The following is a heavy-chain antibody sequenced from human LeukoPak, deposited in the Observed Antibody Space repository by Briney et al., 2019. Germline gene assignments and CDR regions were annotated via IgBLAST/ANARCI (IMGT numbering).Heavy chain of an antibody. J-gene: IGHJ3*02. V-gene: IGHV4-59*12. CDR2: ISHSGTT. D-gene: IGHD3-3*01. CDR3: ARHTEYDFWSGYFMPLGAFDI. Sequence: KPSETLSLTCIVSGGSISSYSWNWIRQSPGKGLEWVGYISHSGTTSYNSSLKSRVTISVDTSKNQFSLKLSSVTAADTAVYYCARHTEYDFWSGYFMPLGAFDIWGQGTMVTVSS. CDR1: GGSISSYS.